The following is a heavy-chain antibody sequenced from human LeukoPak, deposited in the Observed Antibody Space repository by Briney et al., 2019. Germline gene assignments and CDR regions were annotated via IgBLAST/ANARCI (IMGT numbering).Heavy chain of an antibody. V-gene: IGHV3-21*01. D-gene: IGHD2-2*01. CDR1: GFTFSSYS. CDR3: ARAGDDIVVVPAAPHYFDY. Sequence: PGGSLRLSCAASGFTFSSYSMNWVRQAPGKGLEWVSSISSSSSYIYYADSVKGRFTISRDNAKKSLYLQMNSLRAEDTAVYYCARAGDDIVVVPAAPHYFDYWGQGTLVTVSS. J-gene: IGHJ4*02. CDR2: ISSSSSYI.